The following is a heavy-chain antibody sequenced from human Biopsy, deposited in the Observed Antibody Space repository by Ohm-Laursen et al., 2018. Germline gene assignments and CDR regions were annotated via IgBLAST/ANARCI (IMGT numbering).Heavy chain of an antibody. V-gene: IGHV3-11*01. D-gene: IGHD2/OR15-2a*01. Sequence: SLRLSCTASGFTFSDYYMSWIRQAPGKGLKWVSYISSRTNTIYYADSVKGRFTISRDNAKNSLYLQMNRLRAEDTAVYYCARGSFAPDFWGQGTEVIVSS. CDR2: ISSRTNTI. CDR1: GFTFSDYY. J-gene: IGHJ4*02. CDR3: ARGSFAPDF.